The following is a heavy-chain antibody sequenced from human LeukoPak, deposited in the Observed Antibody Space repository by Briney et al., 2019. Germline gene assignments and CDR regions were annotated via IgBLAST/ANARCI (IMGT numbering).Heavy chain of an antibody. V-gene: IGHV1-46*01. CDR1: GYTFTSYW. CDR2: INPDGGST. Sequence: GASVKVSCKASGYTFTSYWIQWVRQAPGQGLEWMGLINPDGGSTAYAHRFQGRVIMTRDTSTSTAYMDLSSLRSEDTAVYHCARAPRNSSTMLDFWGQGTLDTISS. CDR3: ARAPRNSSTMLDF. J-gene: IGHJ4*02. D-gene: IGHD6-13*01.